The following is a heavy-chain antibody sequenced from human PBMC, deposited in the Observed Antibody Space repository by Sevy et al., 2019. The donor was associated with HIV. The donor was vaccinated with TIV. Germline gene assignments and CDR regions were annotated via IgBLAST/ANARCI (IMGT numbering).Heavy chain of an antibody. CDR1: GFTVSSNY. V-gene: IGHV3-53*01. J-gene: IGHJ6*02. CDR2: IYSGGST. D-gene: IGHD3-10*01. CDR3: ARVSAGYGSGLNYYYGMDV. Sequence: GGSLRLSCAASGFTVSSNYMSWVRQAPGKGLEWVSVIYSGGSTYYADSVKGRFTISRDNSKNTLYLQMNSLRAEDTAVYYCARVSAGYGSGLNYYYGMDVWGQGTTVTVS.